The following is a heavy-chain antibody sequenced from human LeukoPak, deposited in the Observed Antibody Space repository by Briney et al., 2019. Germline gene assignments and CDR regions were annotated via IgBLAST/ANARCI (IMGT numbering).Heavy chain of an antibody. Sequence: GGSLRLSCAASGFTFSSYAMHWVRQAPGKGLEWVAVISYDGSNKYYADSVKGRFTISRDSSRNTLYLQMNSLRAEDTAVYYCAGVGYGSGSYAEYWGQGTLVTVSS. CDR3: AGVGYGSGSYAEY. D-gene: IGHD3-10*01. V-gene: IGHV3-30*14. J-gene: IGHJ4*02. CDR1: GFTFSSYA. CDR2: ISYDGSNK.